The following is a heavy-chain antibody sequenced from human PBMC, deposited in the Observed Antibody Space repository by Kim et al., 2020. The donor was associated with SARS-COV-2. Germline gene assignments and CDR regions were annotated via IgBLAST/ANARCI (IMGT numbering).Heavy chain of an antibody. CDR3: ARADGH. V-gene: IGHV1-69*01. J-gene: IGHJ4*02. CDR2: IFGTA. Sequence: IFGTANYAKKFQGRVTITADESTSTAYMELSSLRSEETAVYYCARADGHWGQGTLVTVSS.